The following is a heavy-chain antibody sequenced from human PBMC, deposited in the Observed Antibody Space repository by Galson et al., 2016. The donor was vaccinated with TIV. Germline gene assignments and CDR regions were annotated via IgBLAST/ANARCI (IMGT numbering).Heavy chain of an antibody. CDR3: ARDKYDSTTSYSYSGSDY. J-gene: IGHJ4*02. CDR1: GGSISSGIYS. D-gene: IGHD2/OR15-2a*01. CDR2: IFHSGNT. Sequence: LSLTCAVSGGSISSGIYSWSWIRQSPGKGLEWTGYIFHSGNTNYNPSLESRVTISIDTSTNQFSLKLGSVTAADTAVYYCARDKYDSTTSYSYSGSDYWGQGTLVSVSS. V-gene: IGHV4-30-2*06.